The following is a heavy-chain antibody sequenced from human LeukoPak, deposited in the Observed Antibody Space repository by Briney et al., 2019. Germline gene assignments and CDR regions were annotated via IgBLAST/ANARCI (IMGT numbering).Heavy chain of an antibody. CDR2: MNPNSGNT. D-gene: IGHD6-19*01. CDR1: GYTFTSYD. J-gene: IGHJ4*02. V-gene: IGHV1-8*01. Sequence: ASVTVSCKASGYTFTSYDINWVRQATGQGLEWMGWMNPNSGNTGYAQKFQGRVTMTRNTSISTAYMELSSLRSEDTAVYYCARGPMAVAGPGLHWGQGTLVTVSS. CDR3: ARGPMAVAGPGLH.